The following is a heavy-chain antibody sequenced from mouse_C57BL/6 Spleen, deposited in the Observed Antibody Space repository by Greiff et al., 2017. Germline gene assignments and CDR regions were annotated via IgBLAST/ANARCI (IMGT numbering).Heavy chain of an antibody. V-gene: IGHV1-63*01. CDR3: ASLRRGYFDV. CDR2: IYPGGGYT. CDR1: GYTFTNYW. D-gene: IGHD1-1*01. Sequence: QVQLQQSGAELVRPGTSVKMSCKASGYTFTNYWIGWAKQRPGHGLEWIGDIYPGGGYTNYNEKFKGKATLTADKSSSTAYMQFSSLPSEDSAIYYCASLRRGYFDVWGTGTTVTVSS. J-gene: IGHJ1*03.